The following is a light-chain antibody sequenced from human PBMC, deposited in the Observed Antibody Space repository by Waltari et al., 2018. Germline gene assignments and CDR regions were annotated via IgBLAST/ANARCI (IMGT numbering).Light chain of an antibody. CDR3: QQSYSTPT. J-gene: IGKJ2*01. CDR1: RSIGTY. Sequence: VQLTQSPSSLSASIGDGVTITCRASRSIGTYLNWYQQKPGKAPNLLIYVASSLQSGVPSRFSGSGSGTDFTLTISSLQPEDFASYYCQQSYSTPTFGQGTKLEIK. CDR2: VAS. V-gene: IGKV1-39*01.